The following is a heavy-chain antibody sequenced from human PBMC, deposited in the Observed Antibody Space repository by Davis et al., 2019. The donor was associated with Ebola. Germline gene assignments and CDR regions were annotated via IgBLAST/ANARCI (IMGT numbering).Heavy chain of an antibody. V-gene: IGHV3-21*01. CDR2: ISSSSSYI. CDR3: AREADYYDSSGYSHYFDY. D-gene: IGHD3-22*01. J-gene: IGHJ4*02. Sequence: PGGSLRLSCAVSGFAFSNAWMNWVRQAPGKGLEWVSSISSSSSYIYYADSVKGRFTISRDNAKNSLYLQMNSLRAEDTAVYYCAREADYYDSSGYSHYFDYWGQGTLVTVSS. CDR1: GFAFSNAW.